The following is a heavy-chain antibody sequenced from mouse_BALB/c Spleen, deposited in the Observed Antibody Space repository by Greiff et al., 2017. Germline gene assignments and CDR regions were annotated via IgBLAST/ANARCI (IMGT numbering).Heavy chain of an antibody. Sequence: EVQVVESGGGLVQPGGSRKLSCAASGFTFSSFGMHWVRQAPEKGLEWVAYISSGSSTIYYADTVKGRFTISRDNPKNTLFLQMTSLRSEDTAMYYCARAYYGYDGAWFAYWGQGTLVTVSA. CDR1: GFTFSSFG. J-gene: IGHJ3*01. D-gene: IGHD2-9*01. CDR2: ISSGSSTI. CDR3: ARAYYGYDGAWFAY. V-gene: IGHV5-17*02.